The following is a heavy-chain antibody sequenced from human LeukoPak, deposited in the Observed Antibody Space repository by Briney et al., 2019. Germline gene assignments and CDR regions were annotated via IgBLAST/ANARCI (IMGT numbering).Heavy chain of an antibody. CDR1: GYSISSGYY. CDR2: IYHSGST. V-gene: IGHV4-38-2*02. Sequence: TPSETLSLTCTVSGYSISSGYYWGWIRQPPGKGLEWIGSIYHSGSTYYNPSLKSRVSISIDTSKNQFSLKLSSVTAADTAVYYCARGGDGYNPTGGWDAFDIWGQGTMVTVSS. J-gene: IGHJ3*02. CDR3: ARGGDGYNPTGGWDAFDI. D-gene: IGHD5-24*01.